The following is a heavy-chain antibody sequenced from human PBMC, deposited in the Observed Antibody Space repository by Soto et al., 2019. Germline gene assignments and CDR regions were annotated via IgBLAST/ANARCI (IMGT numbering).Heavy chain of an antibody. CDR1: GFSLSTSGVG. CDR2: IYWDDDK. J-gene: IGHJ6*02. CDR3: AHGGWVGEGYDYYGMDV. Sequence: QITLKESGPTLVKPTQTLTLICTFSGFSLSTSGVGVGWNRAPPGKALEGLALIYWDDDKRYSPSLKSRLTITNDTPNNQVVLTITNMDPVDTATYYCAHGGWVGEGYDYYGMDVWGQGTTVTVSS. V-gene: IGHV2-5*02. D-gene: IGHD3-10*01.